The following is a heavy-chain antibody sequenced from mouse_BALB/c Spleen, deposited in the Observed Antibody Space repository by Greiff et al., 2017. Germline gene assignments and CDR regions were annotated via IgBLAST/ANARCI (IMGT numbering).Heavy chain of an antibody. J-gene: IGHJ4*01. CDR3: TGNSLLRLQGFAMDY. CDR2: IYPGDGDT. Sequence: QVQLKESGAELVRPGSSVKISCKASGYAFSSYWMNWVKQRPGQGLEWIGQIYPGDGDTNYNGKFKGKATLTADKSSSTAYMQLSSLTSEDSAVYFCTGNSLLRLQGFAMDYWGQGTSVTVSS. CDR1: GYAFSSYW. D-gene: IGHD1-2*01. V-gene: IGHV1-80*01.